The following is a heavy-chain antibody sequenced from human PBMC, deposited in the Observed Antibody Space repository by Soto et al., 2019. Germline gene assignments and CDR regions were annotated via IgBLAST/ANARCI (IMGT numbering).Heavy chain of an antibody. CDR3: ARTEDIVVVPAAATMDV. V-gene: IGHV3-7*01. CDR2: IKQDGSEK. CDR1: GFTFNSFS. D-gene: IGHD2-2*01. J-gene: IGHJ6*03. Sequence: GGSLRLSCAASGFTFNSFSMSWVRQAPGKGLEWVANIKQDGSEKYYVDSVKGRFTISRDNAKNPLYLQMNSLRAEDTAVYYCARTEDIVVVPAAATMDVWGKGTTVTVSS.